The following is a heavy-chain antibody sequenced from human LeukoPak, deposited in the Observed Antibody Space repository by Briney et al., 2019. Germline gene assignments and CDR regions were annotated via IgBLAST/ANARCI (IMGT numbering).Heavy chain of an antibody. CDR3: ARGHGAFDY. D-gene: IGHD1-26*01. J-gene: IGHJ4*02. CDR1: GGPISSSSYS. Sequence: SETLSLTCTVSGGPISSSSYSWGWIRQPPGKGLEWIGSMYYSGSTYKNPSLKGRVTISIDTSKNQFSLKVSSVTAADTAVYYCARGHGAFDYWGQGTLVTVSS. V-gene: IGHV4-39*07. CDR2: MYYSGST.